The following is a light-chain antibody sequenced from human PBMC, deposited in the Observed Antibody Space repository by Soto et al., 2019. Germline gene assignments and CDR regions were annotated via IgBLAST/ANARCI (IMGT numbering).Light chain of an antibody. CDR2: GAS. Sequence: IVLTQSPGTLSLSPGERATLSCRASQSVSSIYLAWYQQKPGQAHRLVIYGASNRATGVPDRVSGSEAGKVFSLTISRLEPEDFEVYYCQQYGGSWTFGQGNKVEIK. CDR3: QQYGGSWT. V-gene: IGKV3-20*01. CDR1: QSVSSIY. J-gene: IGKJ1*01.